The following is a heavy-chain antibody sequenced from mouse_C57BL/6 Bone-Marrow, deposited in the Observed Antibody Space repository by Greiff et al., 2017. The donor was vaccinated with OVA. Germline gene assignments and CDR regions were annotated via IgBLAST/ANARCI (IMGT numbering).Heavy chain of an antibody. V-gene: IGHV1-39*01. D-gene: IGHD2-4*01. J-gene: IGHJ2*01. CDR3: ARVYDYDDYFDY. CDR2: INPNYGTT. CDR1: GYSFTDYN. Sequence: VQLQQSGPELVKPGASVKISCKASGYSFTDYNMNWVKQSNGKSLEWIGVINPNYGTTSYNQKFKGKATLTVDQSSSTAYMQLSSLTTEDSAIYYCARVYDYDDYFDYWGQGTTLTVSS.